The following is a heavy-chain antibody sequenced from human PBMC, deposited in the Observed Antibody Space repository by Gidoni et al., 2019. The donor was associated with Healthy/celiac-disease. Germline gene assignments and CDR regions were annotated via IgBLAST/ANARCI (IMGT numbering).Heavy chain of an antibody. CDR2: INRSGST. Sequence: QVQLQQWGAGLLKPSETLSLTCAVYGGSFSGYYWRWIRQPPGKGLEWIGEINRSGSTNYNPSLKSRVTISVDTSKNQFSLKLSSVTAADTAVYYCARVRTYYDILTGCVVHPFVFDYWGQGTLVTVSS. CDR3: ARVRTYYDILTGCVVHPFVFDY. D-gene: IGHD3-9*01. V-gene: IGHV4-34*01. J-gene: IGHJ4*02. CDR1: GGSFSGYY.